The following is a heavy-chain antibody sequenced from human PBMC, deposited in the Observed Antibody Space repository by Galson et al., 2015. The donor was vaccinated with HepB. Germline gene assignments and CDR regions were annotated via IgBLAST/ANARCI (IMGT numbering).Heavy chain of an antibody. V-gene: IGHV1-46*03. Sequence: SVKVSCKASGYTFTSYYMHWVRQAPGQGLEWMGIINPSGGSTSYAQKFQGRVTMTRDTSTSTVYMELSSLRSEGTAVYYCAREGHIVVVTADDAFDIWGQGTMVTVSS. CDR3: AREGHIVVVTADDAFDI. CDR1: GYTFTSYY. D-gene: IGHD2-21*02. CDR2: INPSGGST. J-gene: IGHJ3*02.